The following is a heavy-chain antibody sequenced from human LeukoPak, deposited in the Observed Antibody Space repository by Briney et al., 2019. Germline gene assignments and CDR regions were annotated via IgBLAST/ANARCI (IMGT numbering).Heavy chain of an antibody. CDR2: ILYDGSNK. CDR3: ARDTSGGYSFDY. Sequence: GRSLRLSCAASGFTFSSYAMHWVRQAPGKGLEWVAVILYDGSNKYYADSVKGRFTISRDNSKNTLYLQMNSLRAEDTAVYYCARDTSGGYSFDYWGQGTLVTVSS. D-gene: IGHD6-13*01. J-gene: IGHJ4*02. V-gene: IGHV3-30-3*01. CDR1: GFTFSSYA.